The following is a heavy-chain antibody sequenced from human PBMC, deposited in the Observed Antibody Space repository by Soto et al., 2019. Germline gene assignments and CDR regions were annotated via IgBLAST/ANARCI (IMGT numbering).Heavy chain of an antibody. V-gene: IGHV3-30*18. Sequence: QVQLVESGGGVVQPGRSLRLSCAASGFTFSSYGMHWVRQAPGKGLEWVAVISYDGSNNYYADSVKGRFTISRDNSKNTLYLQMNSLRAEDTAVYYCAKDYGSGAVDYWGQGTLVTVSS. CDR2: ISYDGSNN. CDR1: GFTFSSYG. J-gene: IGHJ4*02. CDR3: AKDYGSGAVDY. D-gene: IGHD3-10*01.